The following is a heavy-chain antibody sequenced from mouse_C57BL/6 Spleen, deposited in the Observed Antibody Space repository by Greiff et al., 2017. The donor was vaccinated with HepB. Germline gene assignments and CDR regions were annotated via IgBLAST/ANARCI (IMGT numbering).Heavy chain of an antibody. D-gene: IGHD4-1*01. CDR3: ARSGANWDPAWFAY. Sequence: VQLQESGPGLVQPSQSLSITCTVSGFSLTSYGVHWVRQSPGKGLEWLGVIWSGGSTDYNAAFISRLSISKDNSKSQVFFKMNSLQADDTAIYYCARSGANWDPAWFAYWGQGTLVTVSA. V-gene: IGHV2-2*01. CDR2: IWSGGST. J-gene: IGHJ3*01. CDR1: GFSLTSYG.